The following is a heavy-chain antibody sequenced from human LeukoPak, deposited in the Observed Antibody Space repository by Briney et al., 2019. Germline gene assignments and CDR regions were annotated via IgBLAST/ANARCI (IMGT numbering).Heavy chain of an antibody. D-gene: IGHD6-19*01. J-gene: IGHJ4*02. V-gene: IGHV3-7*03. Sequence: EGSLSLSCAASEFSFSTSWMSWVRQAPGKGLEWVANIKADGSDTYYGDSVKGRFIISRDNAKNSLYLQMNRLRAEDSAVYFCARDQGSGWWSFDYWGRGTLVTVSS. CDR2: IKADGSDT. CDR1: EFSFSTSW. CDR3: ARDQGSGWWSFDY.